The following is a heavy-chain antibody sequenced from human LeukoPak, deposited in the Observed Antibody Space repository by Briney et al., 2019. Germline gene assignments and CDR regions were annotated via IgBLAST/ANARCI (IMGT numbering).Heavy chain of an antibody. CDR2: IYYSGST. J-gene: IGHJ4*02. V-gene: IGHV4-59*08. CDR3: ARHYYDSSGYYLIDY. Sequence: PSETLSLTCTVSGGSTSSYYWSWIRQPPGKGLEWIGYIYYSGSTNYNPSLKSRVTISVDTSKNQFSLKLSSVTAADTAVYYCARHYYDSSGYYLIDYWGQGTLVTVSS. CDR1: GGSTSSYY. D-gene: IGHD3-22*01.